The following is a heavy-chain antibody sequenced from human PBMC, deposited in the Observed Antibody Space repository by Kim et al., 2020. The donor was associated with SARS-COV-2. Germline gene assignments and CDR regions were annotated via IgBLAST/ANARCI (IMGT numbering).Heavy chain of an antibody. CDR1: GYTFTSYA. V-gene: IGHV1-3*01. J-gene: IGHJ5*02. CDR2: INAGNGNT. Sequence: ASVKVSCKASGYTFTSYAMHWVRQAPGQRLEWTGWINAGNGNTKYSQKFQGRVTITRDTSASTAYMELSSLRSEDTAVYYCARDRRYSSSWHAGLNWFDPWGQGTLVTVSS. D-gene: IGHD6-13*01. CDR3: ARDRRYSSSWHAGLNWFDP.